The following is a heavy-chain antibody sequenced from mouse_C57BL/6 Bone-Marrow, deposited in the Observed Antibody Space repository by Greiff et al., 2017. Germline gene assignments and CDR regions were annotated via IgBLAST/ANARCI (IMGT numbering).Heavy chain of an antibody. Sequence: DVMLVESGGGLVKPGGSLKLSCAASGFTFSDYGMHWVRQAPEKGLEWVAYISSGSSTIYYADTVKGRFTISRDNAKNTLFLQTTSLRSEDTAMYYCARDYDYDDGAWFAYWGQGTLVTVSA. D-gene: IGHD2-4*01. J-gene: IGHJ3*01. V-gene: IGHV5-17*01. CDR1: GFTFSDYG. CDR2: ISSGSSTI. CDR3: ARDYDYDDGAWFAY.